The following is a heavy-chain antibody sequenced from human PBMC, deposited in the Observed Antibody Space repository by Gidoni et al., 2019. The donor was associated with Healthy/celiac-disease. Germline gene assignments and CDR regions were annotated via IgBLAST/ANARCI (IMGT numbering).Heavy chain of an antibody. J-gene: IGHJ4*02. Sequence: EVQLVESGGGLAQPGRSLRLSCAASGFHFDDYAMHWVRQAQGKGLERVSGISWNSGSIGYADSVKGRFTIARDNAKNSLYLQMNSRRAEDTALYYCAKDRGRGYSYSRPDYWGQGTLVTVSS. CDR1: GFHFDDYA. D-gene: IGHD5-18*01. CDR3: AKDRGRGYSYSRPDY. CDR2: ISWNSGSI. V-gene: IGHV3-9*01.